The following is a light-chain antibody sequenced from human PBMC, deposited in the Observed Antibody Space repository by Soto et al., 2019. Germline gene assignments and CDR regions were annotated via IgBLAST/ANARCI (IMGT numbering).Light chain of an antibody. CDR1: QSVSGW. Sequence: DIHMTQSPSTLSAWVIGTVSWTCLASQSVSGWLAWYQQKPGEAPKLLIYDASALPRGVPSRFSGSGSGTKFTLTIASLQPHDFATYYCQQYQTFSGTFGPGTKVDIK. CDR2: DAS. V-gene: IGKV1-5*01. J-gene: IGKJ1*01. CDR3: QQYQTFSGT.